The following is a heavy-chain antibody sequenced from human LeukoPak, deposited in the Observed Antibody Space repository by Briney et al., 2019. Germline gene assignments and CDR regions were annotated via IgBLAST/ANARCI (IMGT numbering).Heavy chain of an antibody. Sequence: GESLKISCKGFGYRFTNYWIGWVRQMPGNGLEWMGIIYPGDSETRYSPSFQGQVTISADKSITTAYLQWSSLKASDTAMYYCARHLEFCGGGSCSVPDYWGQGTPVTVSS. J-gene: IGHJ4*02. CDR2: IYPGDSET. CDR1: GYRFTNYW. D-gene: IGHD2-15*01. CDR3: ARHLEFCGGGSCSVPDY. V-gene: IGHV5-51*01.